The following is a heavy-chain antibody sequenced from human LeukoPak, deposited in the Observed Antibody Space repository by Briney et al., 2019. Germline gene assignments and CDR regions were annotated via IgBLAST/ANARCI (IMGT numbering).Heavy chain of an antibody. CDR1: GGSFSGYY. CDR3: AEFGVYYVSKVKPTWSAP. Sequence: PSETLSLTCAVYGGSFSGYYWSWIRQPPGKGLEWIGDIYHSGSTNYKPSLKSRITISVDTSNNQFSLKLSSVTAADTAVYYCAEFGVYYVSKVKPTWSAPWAREPWSPSPQ. D-gene: IGHD3-10*01. V-gene: IGHV4-34*01. J-gene: IGHJ5*02. CDR2: IYHSGST.